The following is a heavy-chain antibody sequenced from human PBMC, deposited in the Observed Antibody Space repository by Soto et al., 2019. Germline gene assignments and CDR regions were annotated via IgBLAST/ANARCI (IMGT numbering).Heavy chain of an antibody. D-gene: IGHD6-13*01. J-gene: IGHJ4*02. Sequence: SETLSLTCAVYGGSFSGYYWSRIRQPPGKGLEWIGEINHSGSTNYNPSLKSRVTISVDTSKNQFSLKLSSVTAADTAVYYCARGLSAGGGIAAAGTHYFDYWGQGTLVTVSS. V-gene: IGHV4-34*01. CDR2: INHSGST. CDR1: GGSFSGYY. CDR3: ARGLSAGGGIAAAGTHYFDY.